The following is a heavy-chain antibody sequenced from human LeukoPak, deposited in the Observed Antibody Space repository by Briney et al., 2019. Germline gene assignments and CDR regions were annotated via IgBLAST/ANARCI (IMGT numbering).Heavy chain of an antibody. Sequence: GGSLRLSCAASGFTFSHYWMTWVRQAPGKGLEWVAQINQDGSEEYYMDSVKARFTISRDNAKNSVFLQMNSLRAEDTAIYYCVRDGGVSGYDLLDYWGQGTLVTVSS. CDR3: VRDGGVSGYDLLDY. J-gene: IGHJ4*02. CDR2: INQDGSEE. D-gene: IGHD5-12*01. CDR1: GFTFSHYW. V-gene: IGHV3-7*01.